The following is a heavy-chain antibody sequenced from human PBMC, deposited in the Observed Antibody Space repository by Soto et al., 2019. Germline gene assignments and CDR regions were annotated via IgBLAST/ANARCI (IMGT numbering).Heavy chain of an antibody. J-gene: IGHJ4*02. Sequence: QLQLQESGPGLVKPSETLSLTCTVSGGSISSSSYYGGWIRQPPGKGLEWIGSIFYSGSTYYNPSLRSRVTISVDTSKSQFSLKLSSVTAADTAIYYCASQVVTASSPMYYFDYWGQGTLVTVSS. D-gene: IGHD2-21*02. CDR3: ASQVVTASSPMYYFDY. CDR1: GGSISSSSYY. V-gene: IGHV4-39*01. CDR2: IFYSGST.